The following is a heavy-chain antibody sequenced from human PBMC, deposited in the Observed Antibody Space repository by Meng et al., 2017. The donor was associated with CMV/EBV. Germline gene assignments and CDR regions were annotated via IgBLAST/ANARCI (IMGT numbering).Heavy chain of an antibody. CDR1: GGSISSYY. J-gene: IGHJ4*02. D-gene: IGHD6-13*01. V-gene: IGHV4-59*01. Sequence: ESLKISCTVSGGSISSYYWSWIRQPPGKGLEWIGYIYYSGSTNYNPSLKSRVTISVDTSKNPFSLKLSSVTAADTAVYYCARNKARSSSSWYHFDYWGQGTLVTVSS. CDR2: IYYSGST. CDR3: ARNKARSSSSWYHFDY.